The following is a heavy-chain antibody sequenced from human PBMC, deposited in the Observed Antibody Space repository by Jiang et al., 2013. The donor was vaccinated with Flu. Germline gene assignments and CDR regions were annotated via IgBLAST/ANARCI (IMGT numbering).Heavy chain of an antibody. V-gene: IGHV1-18*01. CDR3: ARDYYVWGSYRQGFDY. Sequence: SVKVSCKASGYTFTSYIISWVRQAPGQGPEWMGWISGHNGNTKYAQKFQGRFNMTIDTSTSTAYMELRSLRSDDTAVYFCARDYYVWGSYRQGFDYWGQGTLVTVSS. CDR2: ISGHNGNT. D-gene: IGHD3-16*02. CDR1: GYTFTSYI. J-gene: IGHJ4*02.